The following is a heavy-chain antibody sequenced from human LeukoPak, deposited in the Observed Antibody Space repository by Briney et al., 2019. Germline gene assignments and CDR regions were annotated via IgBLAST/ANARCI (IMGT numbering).Heavy chain of an antibody. V-gene: IGHV5-51*01. J-gene: IGHJ5*02. Sequence: GESLKISFKGSGSRFTSYWIGWVRPMPGKGVEWMGIIYPGASDTRYSPSFQGQVTISADKSISTAYLQWSSLKASDTAMYYCARSGYDLLGGGFDPWGQGTLVTVSS. D-gene: IGHD5-12*01. CDR3: ARSGYDLLGGGFDP. CDR2: IYPGASDT. CDR1: GSRFTSYW.